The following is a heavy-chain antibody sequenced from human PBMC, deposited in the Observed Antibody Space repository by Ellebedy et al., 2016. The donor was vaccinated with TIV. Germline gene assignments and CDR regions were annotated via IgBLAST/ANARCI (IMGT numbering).Heavy chain of an antibody. J-gene: IGHJ6*03. V-gene: IGHV4-34*01. CDR2: INHSGST. CDR3: ARGQLSGSYYYYYYYYMDV. D-gene: IGHD1-26*01. Sequence: SETLSLXXAVYGGSFSGYYWSWIRQPPGKGLEWIGEINHSGSTNYNPSLKSRVTISVDTSKNQFSLKLSSVTAADTAVYYCARGQLSGSYYYYYYYYMDVWGKGTTVTVSS. CDR1: GGSFSGYY.